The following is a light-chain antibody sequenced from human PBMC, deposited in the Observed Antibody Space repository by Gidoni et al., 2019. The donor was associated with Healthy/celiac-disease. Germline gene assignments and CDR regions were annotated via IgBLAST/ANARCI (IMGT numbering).Light chain of an antibody. J-gene: IGLJ1*01. CDR3: QSSDSSLSGSV. CDR2: GNN. V-gene: IGLV1-40*01. Sequence: QSVLTQPPSVSGAPGQRVTISCTGTSSNIGAGFDVHWYQQLAATAPKLLIYGNNNRPSGVPDRFSGSKSGTSAALAITGLQAEDEADYYCQSSDSSLSGSVFGTGTKVTVL. CDR1: SSNIGAGFD.